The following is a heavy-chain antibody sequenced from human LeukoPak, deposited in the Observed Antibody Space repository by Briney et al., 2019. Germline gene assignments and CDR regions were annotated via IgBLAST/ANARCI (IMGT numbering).Heavy chain of an antibody. CDR1: GFTFSSYS. D-gene: IGHD3-10*01. CDR3: ARGRHRGFGDPPYMDV. CDR2: ISSSSSYI. V-gene: IGHV3-21*01. Sequence: PGGSLRLSCAASGFTFSSYSMNWVRQAPGKGLEWVSSISSSSSYIYYADSVKGRFTISRDNAKNSLYLQMNSLRAEDTAVYYCARGRHRGFGDPPYMDVWGKGTTVTVS. J-gene: IGHJ6*03.